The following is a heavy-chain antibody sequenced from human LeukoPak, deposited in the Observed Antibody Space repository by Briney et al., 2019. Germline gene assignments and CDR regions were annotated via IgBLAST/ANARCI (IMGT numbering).Heavy chain of an antibody. CDR3: ARSIVGAMDY. V-gene: IGHV4-61*02. CDR2: IYTSGST. CDR1: GGPISSGSYY. D-gene: IGHD1-26*01. J-gene: IGHJ4*02. Sequence: SETPSLTCTVSGGPISSGSYYWSWIRQPAGKGLEWIGRIYTSGSTNYNPSLKSRVTISVDTSKNQFSLKLSSVTAADTAVYYCARSIVGAMDYWGQGTLVTVSS.